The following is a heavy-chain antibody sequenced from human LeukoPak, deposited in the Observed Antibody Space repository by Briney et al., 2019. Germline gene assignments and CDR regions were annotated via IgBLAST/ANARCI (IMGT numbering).Heavy chain of an antibody. CDR2: ISGSGGST. Sequence: PGGSLRLSCTASGFTFSSYAMSWVRQAPGKGLEWVSAISGSGGSTYYADSVKGRFTISRDNSKNTLYLQMNSLRAEDTAVYYCAKGQGVLRFLEWLLSDYYMDVWGKGTTVTVSS. CDR1: GFTFSSYA. V-gene: IGHV3-23*01. J-gene: IGHJ6*03. CDR3: AKGQGVLRFLEWLLSDYYMDV. D-gene: IGHD3-3*01.